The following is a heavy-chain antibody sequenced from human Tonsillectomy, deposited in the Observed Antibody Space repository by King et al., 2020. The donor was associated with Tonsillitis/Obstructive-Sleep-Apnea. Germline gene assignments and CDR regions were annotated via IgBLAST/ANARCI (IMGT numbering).Heavy chain of an antibody. J-gene: IGHJ4*02. CDR2: ISWNSGSI. Sequence: DVQLVESGGGLVQPGRSPRLSCAASGFTFDDYAMHWVRHAPGKGLEWVSGISWNSGSIGYADSVKGRFTISRDNAKNSLYLQMNSLRAEDTALYYCAKDEEYSSSANFDYWGQGTLVTVSS. V-gene: IGHV3-9*01. CDR3: AKDEEYSSSANFDY. CDR1: GFTFDDYA. D-gene: IGHD6-6*01.